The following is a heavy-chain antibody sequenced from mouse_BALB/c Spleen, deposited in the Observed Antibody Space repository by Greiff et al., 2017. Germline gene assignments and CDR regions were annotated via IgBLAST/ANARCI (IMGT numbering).Heavy chain of an antibody. CDR3: TRDRYDGEDYYAMDY. J-gene: IGHJ4*01. V-gene: IGHV5-6-4*01. D-gene: IGHD2-14*01. Sequence: EVKVEESGGGLVKPGGSLKLSCAASGFTFSSYTMSWVRQTPEKRLEWVATISSGGSYTYYPDSVKGRFTISRDNAKNTLYLQMSSLKSEDTAMYYCTRDRYDGEDYYAMDYWGQGTSVTVSS. CDR2: ISSGGSYT. CDR1: GFTFSSYT.